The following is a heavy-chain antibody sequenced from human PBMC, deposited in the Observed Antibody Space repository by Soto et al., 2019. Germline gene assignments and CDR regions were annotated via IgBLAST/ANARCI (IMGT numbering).Heavy chain of an antibody. D-gene: IGHD2-15*01. CDR2: VHYSGNT. CDR3: ARQDRVVAEGRWFDP. CDR1: GYSISSGYH. V-gene: IGHV4-38-2*02. Sequence: SETLSLTCTVSGYSISSGYHWAWIRQPPGKGLEWLGSVHYSGNTYYNPSLKSRLTISVDKSKNQFSLNLSSVTAADTAVYYCARQDRVVAEGRWFDPWGQGTLVTAPQ. J-gene: IGHJ5*02.